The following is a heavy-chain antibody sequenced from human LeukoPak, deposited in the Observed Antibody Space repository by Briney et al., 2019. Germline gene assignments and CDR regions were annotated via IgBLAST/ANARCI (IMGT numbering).Heavy chain of an antibody. CDR2: INHSGST. CDR3: AREAYSSSKYFQH. D-gene: IGHD6-13*01. V-gene: IGHV4-34*01. J-gene: IGHJ1*01. Sequence: SETLSLTCTVSGGSISSYYWSWIRQPPGKGLEWIGEINHSGSTNYNPSLKSRVTISVDTSKNQFSLKLSSVTAADTAVYYCAREAYSSSKYFQHWGQGTLVTVSS. CDR1: GGSISSYY.